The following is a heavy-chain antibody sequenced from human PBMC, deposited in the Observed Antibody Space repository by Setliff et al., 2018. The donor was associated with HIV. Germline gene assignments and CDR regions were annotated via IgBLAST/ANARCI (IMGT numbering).Heavy chain of an antibody. CDR2: IFYGGRT. Sequence: SETLSLTCTVSGGSISTSSFSWGWVRQSPGRGLEWIGSIFYGGRTYYNPSLRSRLTMSVDTSKIQSSLELRSLTAADTAVYYCARGYGGTYYSDSSGYYYKVDAFDIWGQGTVVT. J-gene: IGHJ3*02. CDR1: GGSISTSSFS. D-gene: IGHD3-22*01. V-gene: IGHV4-39*07. CDR3: ARGYGGTYYSDSSGYYYKVDAFDI.